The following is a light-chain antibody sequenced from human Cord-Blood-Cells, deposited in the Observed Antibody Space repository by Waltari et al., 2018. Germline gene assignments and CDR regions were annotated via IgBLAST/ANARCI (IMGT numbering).Light chain of an antibody. CDR2: DVS. J-gene: IGLJ3*02. CDR1: SSDVGGYNY. Sequence: TQPASVSGSPGQSITISCTGTSSDVGGYNYVSWYQQNPGKAPKLMIYDVSNRPSGVSNRFSGSKSGNTASLTISGLQAEDEADYYCSSYTSSSTIVFGGGTKLTVL. CDR3: SSYTSSSTIV. V-gene: IGLV2-14*01.